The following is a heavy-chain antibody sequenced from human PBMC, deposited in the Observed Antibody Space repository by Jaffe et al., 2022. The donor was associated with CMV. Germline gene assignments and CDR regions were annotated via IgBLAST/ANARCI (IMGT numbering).Heavy chain of an antibody. Sequence: QVQLVESGGGLVKPGGSLRLSCAASGFTFSDYYMSWIRQAPGKGLEWVSYISSSSSYTNYADSVKGRFTISRDNAKNSLYLQMNSLRAEDTAVYYCARVSSEYYYDSSGYYFKGYYYYYMDVWGKGTTVTVSS. CDR2: ISSSSSYT. D-gene: IGHD3-22*01. CDR3: ARVSSEYYYDSSGYYFKGYYYYYMDV. J-gene: IGHJ6*03. CDR1: GFTFSDYY. V-gene: IGHV3-11*06.